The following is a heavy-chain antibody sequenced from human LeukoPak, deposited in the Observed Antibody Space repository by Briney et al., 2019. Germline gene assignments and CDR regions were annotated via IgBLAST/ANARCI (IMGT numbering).Heavy chain of an antibody. V-gene: IGHV3-53*01. J-gene: IGHJ4*02. CDR2: IYSGGST. Sequence: GGSLRLSCAASGFTVSSNYMNWVRQAPGKGLEWVSVIYSGGSTYYADSVRGRFTISRDNSRNTVYLQMNSLRAEDTAVYYCAKDDRWLQFCCWGQGTLVTVSA. D-gene: IGHD5-24*01. CDR3: AKDDRWLQFCC. CDR1: GFTVSSNY.